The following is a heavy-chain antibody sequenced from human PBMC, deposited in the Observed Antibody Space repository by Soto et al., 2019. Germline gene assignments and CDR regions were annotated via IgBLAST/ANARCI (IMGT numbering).Heavy chain of an antibody. CDR2: IIPFYDTT. J-gene: IGHJ6*02. D-gene: IGHD3-3*01. Sequence: SVKVSFKTSGVTLPKYGINWVRQAPGQGLEWMGGIIPFYDTTNYAQKFQGRVTITADESTSTVHMEVSRLTSEDTALYYCASGEMEARAVHYDFWSGYYIPTYGMDVWGQGTTVTVSS. CDR1: GVTLPKYG. V-gene: IGHV1-69*13. CDR3: ASGEMEARAVHYDFWSGYYIPTYGMDV.